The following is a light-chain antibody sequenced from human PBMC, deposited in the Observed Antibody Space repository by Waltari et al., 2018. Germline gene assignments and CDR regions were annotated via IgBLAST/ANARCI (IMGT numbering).Light chain of an antibody. Sequence: IVMTQFPDSLAVSPGETATINCRSSQSLFYTSNNKDYLGWYQQKPGLPPKLLIYWASTRESGVPDRFSGSGSVTDFTLTISSLQAEDVAVYYCLQYFDASRTFGQGTKLEIK. J-gene: IGKJ2*01. CDR1: QSLFYTSNNKDY. CDR2: WAS. CDR3: LQYFDASRT. V-gene: IGKV4-1*01.